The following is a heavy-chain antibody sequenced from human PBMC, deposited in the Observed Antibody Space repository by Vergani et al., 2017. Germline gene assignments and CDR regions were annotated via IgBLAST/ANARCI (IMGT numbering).Heavy chain of an antibody. CDR1: GFTFSSYG. V-gene: IGHV3-33*06. Sequence: QVQLVESGGGVVQPGRSLRLSCAASGFTFSSYGMHWVRQAPGKGLEWVAVIWYDGSNKYYADSVNGRFTISRDNSKNTLYLQMNSLIAEDTAVYFCAKDYDFWSGYYTAFDIWGQGTMVTVSS. J-gene: IGHJ3*02. CDR2: IWYDGSNK. D-gene: IGHD3-3*01. CDR3: AKDYDFWSGYYTAFDI.